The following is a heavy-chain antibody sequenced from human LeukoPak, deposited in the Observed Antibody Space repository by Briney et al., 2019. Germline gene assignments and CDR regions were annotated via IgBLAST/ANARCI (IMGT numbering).Heavy chain of an antibody. V-gene: IGHV4-4*09. J-gene: IGHJ5*02. CDR2: IYTSGST. Sequence: SETLPLTCTVSGGSISSYYWSWIRQPPGKGLEWIGYIYTSGSTNYNPSLTSRVTISVDTSKNQFSLKLSSVTAADTAVYYCARHLCSAGCRGGFDPWGQGTLVTVSS. CDR1: GGSISSYY. D-gene: IGHD2-15*01. CDR3: ARHLCSAGCRGGFDP.